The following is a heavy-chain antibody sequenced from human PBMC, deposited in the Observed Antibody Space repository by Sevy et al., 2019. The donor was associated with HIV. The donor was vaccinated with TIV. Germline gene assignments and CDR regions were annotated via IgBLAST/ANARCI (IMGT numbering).Heavy chain of an antibody. J-gene: IGHJ4*01. CDR2: ISTGGAGGATI. CDR1: GFTFRSYE. V-gene: IGHV3-48*03. D-gene: IGHD4-4*01. CDR3: ATSRGDDYNYYFDY. Sequence: GALRLSCAASGFTFRSYEFNWVRQAPGKGLQWISHISTGGAGGATIFYADSVKGRFTISRDNAKNSVFLQMNSLRAEDTAVYFCATSRGDDYNYYFDYWGHGTLVTVSS.